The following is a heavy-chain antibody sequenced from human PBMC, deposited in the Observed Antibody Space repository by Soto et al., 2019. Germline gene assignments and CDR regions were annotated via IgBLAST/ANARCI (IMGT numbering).Heavy chain of an antibody. CDR1: GFTFSSHA. CDR3: ARAAYTSGYYYFDH. D-gene: IGHD6-19*01. J-gene: IGHJ4*02. V-gene: IGHV3-33*01. CDR2: IWFDGSNK. Sequence: GGSLRLSCASSGFTFSSHAMHWVRQAPCKGLEWVANIWFDGSNKNYADSVKGRFTISRDNSKNTLFLQVNSLRAEDTAIYYCARAAYTSGYYYFDHWGQGTPVTVYS.